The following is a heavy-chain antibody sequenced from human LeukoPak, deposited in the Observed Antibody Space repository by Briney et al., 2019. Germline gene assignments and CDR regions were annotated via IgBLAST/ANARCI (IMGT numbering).Heavy chain of an antibody. CDR1: GFTFSDYY. J-gene: IGHJ4*02. CDR2: ISSSGSTI. CDR3: AKDQRPRDIVVVPAADGFGY. V-gene: IGHV3-11*01. D-gene: IGHD2-2*01. Sequence: GGSLRLSCAASGFTFSDYYMSWIRQAPGKGLEWVSYISSSGSTIYYADSVKGRFTISRDNAKNSLYLQMNSLRAEDTAVYYCAKDQRPRDIVVVPAADGFGYWGQGTLVTVSS.